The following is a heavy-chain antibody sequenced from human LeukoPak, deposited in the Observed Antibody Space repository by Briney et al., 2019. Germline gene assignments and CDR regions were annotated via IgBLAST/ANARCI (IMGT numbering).Heavy chain of an antibody. V-gene: IGHV1-24*01. CDR3: ATSSAYYYDSSGYFH. J-gene: IGHJ4*02. CDR2: FDPEDGET. Sequence: GASVKVSCKVSGYTPTELSMHWVRQAPGKGLEWMGGFDPEDGETIYAQKFQGRVTMTEDTSTDTAYMELSSLRSEDTAVYYCATSSAYYYDSSGYFHWGQGTLVTVSS. D-gene: IGHD3-22*01. CDR1: GYTPTELS.